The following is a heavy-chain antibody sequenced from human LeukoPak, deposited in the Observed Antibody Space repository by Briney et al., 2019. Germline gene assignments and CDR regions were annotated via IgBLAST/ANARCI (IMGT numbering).Heavy chain of an antibody. CDR1: GNYW. Sequence: AGGSLRLSCAASGNYWMHWVRQAPGKGLVWVSHINSDGSSTSYADSVKGRFTISRDNAKNTLYLQMNSLRAEDTAVYYCARRIAAAAAPYYFDYWGQGTLVTVSS. J-gene: IGHJ4*02. CDR2: INSDGSST. V-gene: IGHV3-74*01. CDR3: ARRIAAAAAPYYFDY. D-gene: IGHD6-13*01.